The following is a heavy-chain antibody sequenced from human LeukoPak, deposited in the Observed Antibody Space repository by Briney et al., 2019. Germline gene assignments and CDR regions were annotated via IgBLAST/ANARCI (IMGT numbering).Heavy chain of an antibody. V-gene: IGHV3-7*03. J-gene: IGHJ6*02. Sequence: GGSLRLSCAASGFTFSSYWMSWVRQAPGEGLEWVANIKQDGSEKYYVDSVKGRFTISRDNAKNSLYLQMNSLRAEDTAVYYCARLYYDSSGFGYYYYYGMDVWGQGTTVTVSS. CDR2: IKQDGSEK. CDR3: ARLYYDSSGFGYYYYYGMDV. CDR1: GFTFSSYW. D-gene: IGHD3-22*01.